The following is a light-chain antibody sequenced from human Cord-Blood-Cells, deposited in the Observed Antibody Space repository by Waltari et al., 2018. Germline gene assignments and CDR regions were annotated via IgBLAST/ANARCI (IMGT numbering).Light chain of an antibody. CDR2: WES. Sequence: DIVMTQSPDSLAVSLGERATIHCKSSQSVLYSSNNKNYVAWYQQKPGQPPKLLIEWESTRESGVPDRFSGSGSGTDFTLAVSRLQAEDVAVYYCQQYYSTPPFTFGPGTKVDIK. V-gene: IGKV4-1*01. CDR3: QQYYSTPPFT. J-gene: IGKJ3*01. CDR1: QSVLYSSNNKNY.